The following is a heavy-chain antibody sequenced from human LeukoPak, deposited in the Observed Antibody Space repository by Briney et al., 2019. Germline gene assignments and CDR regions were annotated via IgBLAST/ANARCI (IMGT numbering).Heavy chain of an antibody. CDR1: GFTFTSYS. D-gene: IGHD6-13*01. J-gene: IGHJ6*02. Sequence: GGSLRLSCAASGFTFTSYSMNWVRQAPGKGLEWVSTISGGGGSTYYADSVKGRFTISRDNAKNSLYLQMNSLRAEDTAVYYCARAKGAAGTSFLYYYYGMDVWGQGTTVTVSS. V-gene: IGHV3-21*01. CDR3: ARAKGAAGTSFLYYYYGMDV. CDR2: ISGGGGST.